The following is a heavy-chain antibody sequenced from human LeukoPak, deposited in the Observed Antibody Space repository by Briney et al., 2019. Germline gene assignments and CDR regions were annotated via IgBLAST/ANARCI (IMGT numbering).Heavy chain of an antibody. CDR3: ARDGKVTTLLGCMDV. CDR2: ISAYNSNT. D-gene: IGHD4-17*01. CDR1: GYTFTSYG. V-gene: IGHV1-18*01. Sequence: ASVKVSCKASGYTFTSYGISWVRQAPGQGLEWMGWISAYNSNTNYAQKLQGRVTMTTDTPTSTAYMELRSLRSDDTAVYYCARDGKVTTLLGCMDVWGQGTTVTVSS. J-gene: IGHJ6*02.